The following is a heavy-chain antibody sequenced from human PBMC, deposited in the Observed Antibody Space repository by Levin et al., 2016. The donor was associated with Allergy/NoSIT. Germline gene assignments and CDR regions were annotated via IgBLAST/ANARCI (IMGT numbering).Heavy chain of an antibody. CDR1: GYTFTSHG. V-gene: IGHV1-18*01. CDR3: ARLDEHIVMWSGVRHYLYGMDV. CDR2: MSTFNGNT. J-gene: IGHJ6*02. Sequence: ASVKVSCKASGYTFTSHGISWVRRAPGQGLEWMGWMSTFNGNTYYVQKFQGRLTMTTDTSTSTAYMELKSLRDEDTAVYYCARLDEHIVMWSGVRHYLYGMDVWGQGTTVTVSS. D-gene: IGHD2-21*01.